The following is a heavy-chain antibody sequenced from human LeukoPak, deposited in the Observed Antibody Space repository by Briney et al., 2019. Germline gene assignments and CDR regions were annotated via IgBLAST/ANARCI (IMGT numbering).Heavy chain of an antibody. J-gene: IGHJ6*02. CDR3: ARRPAAKYYYYGMDV. Sequence: GGSPRLSCAAPGFTVSSNYMSWVRQAPGKGLEWVSVIYSGGSTYYADSVKGRFTISRDNSKNTLYLQMNSLRAEDTAVYYCARRPAAKYYYYGMDVWGQGTTVTVSS. D-gene: IGHD2-2*01. CDR2: IYSGGST. CDR1: GFTVSSNY. V-gene: IGHV3-53*01.